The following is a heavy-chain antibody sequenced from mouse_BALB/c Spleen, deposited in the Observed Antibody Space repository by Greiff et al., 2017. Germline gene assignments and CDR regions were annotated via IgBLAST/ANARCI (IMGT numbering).Heavy chain of an antibody. CDR2: ISSGGSYT. J-gene: IGHJ2*01. CDR3: ARHRTGSYFDY. CDR1: GFTFSSYG. D-gene: IGHD4-1*01. Sequence: EVHLVESGGDLVKPGGSLKLSCAASGFTFSSYGMSWVRQTPDKRLEWVATISSGGSYTYYPDSVKGRFTISRDNAKNTLYLQMSSLKSEDTAMYYCARHRTGSYFDYWGQGTTLTVSS. V-gene: IGHV5-6*01.